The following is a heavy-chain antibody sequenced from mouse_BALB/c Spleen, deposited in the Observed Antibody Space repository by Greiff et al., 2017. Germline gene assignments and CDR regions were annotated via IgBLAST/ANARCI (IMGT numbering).Heavy chain of an antibody. CDR2: IDPANGNT. V-gene: IGHV14-3*02. Sequence: EVMLVESGAELVKPGASVKLSCTASGFNIKDTYMHWVKQRPEQGLEWIGRIDPANGNTKYDPKFQGKATITADTSSNTAYLQLSSLTSEDTAVYYCARFPYDYDGAYWGQGTLVTVSA. J-gene: IGHJ3*01. CDR3: ARFPYDYDGAY. CDR1: GFNIKDTY. D-gene: IGHD2-4*01.